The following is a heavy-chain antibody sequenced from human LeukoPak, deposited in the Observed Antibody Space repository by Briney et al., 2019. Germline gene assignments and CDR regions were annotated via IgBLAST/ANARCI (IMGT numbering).Heavy chain of an antibody. CDR3: ARDRGSGWFYDIDY. J-gene: IGHJ4*02. CDR2: ISFTSGYI. D-gene: IGHD6-19*01. V-gene: IGHV3-21*01. Sequence: GGSLRLSCAASGFTFSSYSMNWVRQAPGKGLEWVSSISFTSGYIYYADSVRGRFTISRDNAKNSLYLQMNSLRADDTAIYYCARDRGSGWFYDIDYWGQGTLVTVSS. CDR1: GFTFSSYS.